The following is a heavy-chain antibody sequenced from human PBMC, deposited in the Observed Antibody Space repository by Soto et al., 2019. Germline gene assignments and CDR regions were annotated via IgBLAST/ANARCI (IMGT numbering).Heavy chain of an antibody. J-gene: IGHJ5*02. Sequence: SETLSLTCTVSGDSISSSNYYWVWIRQPPGKGLEWIGSIYYTGNTYYNPSLKSRITMSVDTSNNQFSLKLNSVTAADTATYYCARHVWPRYRVFDPWGQGTLVTVSS. CDR2: IYYTGNT. CDR1: GDSISSSNYY. V-gene: IGHV4-39*01. CDR3: ARHVWPRYRVFDP. D-gene: IGHD1-26*01.